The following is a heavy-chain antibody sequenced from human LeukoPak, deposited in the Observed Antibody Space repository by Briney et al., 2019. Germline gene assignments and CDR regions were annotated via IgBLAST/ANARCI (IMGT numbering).Heavy chain of an antibody. CDR2: ITTSSDDT. CDR1: GFTFSSHD. J-gene: IGHJ4*02. CDR3: ARDMTARSWHAFDS. D-gene: IGHD6-13*01. V-gene: IGHV3-48*03. Sequence: GGSLRLSCAASGFTFSSHDMDWVRQAPGKGLEWISHITTSSDDTHYADSVKGRFIISRDNVKDSLYLQMNSLRAEDTAVYYCARDMTARSWHAFDSWGRGTLVTVSS.